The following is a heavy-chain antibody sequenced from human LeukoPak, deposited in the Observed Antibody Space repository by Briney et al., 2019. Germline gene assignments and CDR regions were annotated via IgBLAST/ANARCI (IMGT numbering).Heavy chain of an antibody. D-gene: IGHD5-12*01. Sequence: SETLSLTCTVSGGSMSGYYWSWIRQPPGKGLEWIGYIHYSGTTNYNPSLKNRVTISLDTSRNQFSLKLRSVTTADTAVYYCARRRVYSGSGEFDFWGQGTLVTVSS. V-gene: IGHV4-59*01. CDR1: GGSMSGYY. J-gene: IGHJ4*02. CDR3: ARRRVYSGSGEFDF. CDR2: IHYSGTT.